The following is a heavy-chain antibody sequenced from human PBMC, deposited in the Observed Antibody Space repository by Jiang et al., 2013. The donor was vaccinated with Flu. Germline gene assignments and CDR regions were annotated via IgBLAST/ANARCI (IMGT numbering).Heavy chain of an antibody. CDR1: GGTFSSYA. CDR2: IIPILGIA. D-gene: IGHD6-13*01. V-gene: IGHV1-69*04. Sequence: SGAEVKKPGSSVKVSCKASGGTFSSYAISWVRQAPGQGLEWMGGIIPILGIANYAQKFQGRVTITADKSTSTAYMELSSLRSEDTAVYYCASRRQARIAAAGMGHWGQGTLVTVSS. J-gene: IGHJ4*02. CDR3: ASRRQARIAAAGMGH.